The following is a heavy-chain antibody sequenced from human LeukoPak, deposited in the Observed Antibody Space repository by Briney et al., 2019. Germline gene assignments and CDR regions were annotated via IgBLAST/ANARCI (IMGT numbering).Heavy chain of an antibody. J-gene: IGHJ5*02. CDR3: AREGLLTGRRPFDP. V-gene: IGHV4-34*01. Sequence: SETLSLTCAVYGGSFSGYYWSWIRQPPGKGLEWIGEINHSGSTSYNPSLKSRVTISVDTSKNQFSLKLSSVTAADTAVYYCAREGLLTGRRPFDPWGQGTLVTVSS. CDR2: INHSGST. CDR1: GGSFSGYY. D-gene: IGHD3-9*01.